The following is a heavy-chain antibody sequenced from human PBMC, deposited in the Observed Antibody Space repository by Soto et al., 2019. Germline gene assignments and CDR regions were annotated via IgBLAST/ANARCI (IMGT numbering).Heavy chain of an antibody. CDR2: IYYSGST. CDR1: GGSISSYY. V-gene: IGHV4-59*01. J-gene: IGHJ3*02. CDR3: ARAKYYYDSSGYAFDI. Sequence: SETLSLTCTVSGGSISSYYWSWIRQPPGKGLEWIGYIYYSGSTNYNPSLKSRVTISVDTSKNKFSLKLSSLTAADTAVYYCARAKYYYDSSGYAFDIWGQGTMVTVSS. D-gene: IGHD3-22*01.